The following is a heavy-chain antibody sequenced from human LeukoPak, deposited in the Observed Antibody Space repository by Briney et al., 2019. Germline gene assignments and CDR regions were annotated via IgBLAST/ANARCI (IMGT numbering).Heavy chain of an antibody. V-gene: IGHV3-23*01. CDR3: AKTRSGYSYASFDY. D-gene: IGHD5-18*01. CDR2: ISGSGGST. J-gene: IGHJ4*02. CDR1: GFTFSSYA. Sequence: GGSLRLSCAASGFTFSSYAMSWVRQAPGKGLEWVSSISGSGGSTYYADSVKRRFTISRDNSKNTLYLQMNSLRAEDTAVYYCAKTRSGYSYASFDYWGQGTLVTVSS.